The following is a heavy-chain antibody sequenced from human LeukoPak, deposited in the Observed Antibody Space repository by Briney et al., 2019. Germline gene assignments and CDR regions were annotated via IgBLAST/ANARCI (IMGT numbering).Heavy chain of an antibody. CDR3: ARESVAVAGKTALPTL. CDR1: GFTFSDYY. CDR2: ISSSGSTI. J-gene: IGHJ4*02. V-gene: IGHV3-11*01. D-gene: IGHD6-19*01. Sequence: PGGSLRPSCAASGFTFSDYYMSWIRQAPGKGLEWVSYISSSGSTIYYADSVKGRFTISRDNAKNSLYLQMNSLRAEDTAVYYCARESVAVAGKTALPTLWGQGTLVTVSS.